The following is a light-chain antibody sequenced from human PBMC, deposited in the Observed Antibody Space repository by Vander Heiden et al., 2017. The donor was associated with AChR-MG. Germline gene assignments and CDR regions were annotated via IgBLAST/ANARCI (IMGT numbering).Light chain of an antibody. CDR3: AAWDVSLNGWV. J-gene: IGLJ3*02. V-gene: IGLV1-44*01. CDR2: SSD. Sequence: QSVLTQPPSVSGAPGQRVTISCSGSSSNIGTNSVNWYQQFPGKAPTVLISSSDQRPSGVRDRFSSSTSGTSAYLALSGLQSEDEADYYCAAWDVSLNGWVFGGGTKLTVL. CDR1: SSNIGTNS.